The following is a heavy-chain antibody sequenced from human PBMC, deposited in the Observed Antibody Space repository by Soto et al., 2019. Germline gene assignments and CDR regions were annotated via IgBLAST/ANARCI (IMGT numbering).Heavy chain of an antibody. CDR1: GFSFSSYA. CDR3: AKVIVECKLLNAFDS. J-gene: IGHJ4*02. V-gene: IGHV3-23*01. D-gene: IGHD2-15*01. Sequence: EVQLLESGGGLVQPGGSLRLSCAASGFSFSSYAMGWVRQAPGKGLEGVSGIRGRGGTTYYADSVRGSFTISRDNSKNTLDMQMDSLGAKDTDICSCAKVIVECKLLNAFDSWGQGTLVTVSS. CDR2: IRGRGGTT.